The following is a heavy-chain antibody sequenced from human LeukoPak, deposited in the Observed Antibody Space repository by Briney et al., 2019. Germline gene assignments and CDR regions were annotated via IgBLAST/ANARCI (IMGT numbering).Heavy chain of an antibody. Sequence: PGGSPRLSCAASGFTFSSYGVHWLRQAPGKGLEWVAFIGYDGSNKYYADSVKGRFTISRDNSKNTLYLQMNSLRAEDTAVYYCAKGRIAAQRHYYYYMDVWGKGTTVTVSS. CDR2: IGYDGSNK. CDR1: GFTFSSYG. J-gene: IGHJ6*03. CDR3: AKGRIAAQRHYYYYMDV. V-gene: IGHV3-30*02. D-gene: IGHD6-6*01.